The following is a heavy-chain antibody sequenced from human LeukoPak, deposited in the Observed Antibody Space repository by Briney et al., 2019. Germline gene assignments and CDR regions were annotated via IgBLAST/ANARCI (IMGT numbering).Heavy chain of an antibody. J-gene: IGHJ4*02. D-gene: IGHD5-12*01. V-gene: IGHV4-39*07. CDR2: IHYSGGT. CDR3: ARDPASGFHDY. CDR1: GGSIDSSSNY. Sequence: SETLSLTCTVSGGSIDSSSNYWGWIRQPPGKGLEWIGSIHYSGGTYYNPSLKSRVTISVDTSKDQFSLRLSSVTAADTAVYYCARDPASGFHDYWGQGTLVTVSS.